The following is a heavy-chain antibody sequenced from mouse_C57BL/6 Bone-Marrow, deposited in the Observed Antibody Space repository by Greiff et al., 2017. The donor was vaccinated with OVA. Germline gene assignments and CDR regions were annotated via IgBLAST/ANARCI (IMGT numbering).Heavy chain of an antibody. CDR2: IYPRDGST. J-gene: IGHJ2*01. Sequence: VKLVESGPELVKPGASVKLSCKASGYTFTSYDINWVKQRPGQGLEWIGWIYPRDGSTKYNEKFKGKATLTVDTSSSTAYMELHSLTSEDSAVYFCARWDTTVPWGQGTTLTVSS. V-gene: IGHV1-85*01. CDR1: GYTFTSYD. CDR3: ARWDTTVP. D-gene: IGHD1-1*01.